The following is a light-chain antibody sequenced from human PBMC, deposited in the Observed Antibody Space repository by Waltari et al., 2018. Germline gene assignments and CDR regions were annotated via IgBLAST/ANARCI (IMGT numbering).Light chain of an antibody. V-gene: IGKV3-20*01. J-gene: IGKJ2*01. CDR2: GSS. CDR1: QRVSSNY. CDR3: QQYGRSWNT. Sequence: EIVLTQSPGTLSLSPGERATLSCRAIQRVSSNYLAWYQQRPGQAPRLLIHGSSSRATGIPDRFSGSGSGTDFTLTISRLEPEDFAVYYCQQYGRSWNTFGQGTKLEIK.